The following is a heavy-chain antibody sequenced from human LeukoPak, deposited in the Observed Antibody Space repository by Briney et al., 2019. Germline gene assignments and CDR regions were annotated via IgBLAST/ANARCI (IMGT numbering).Heavy chain of an antibody. CDR2: INPNSGGT. V-gene: IGHV1-2*02. CDR3: ARGPLMTRVPDFDF. Sequence: ASVRVSCKASGYTFTGYYMHWVRQAPGQGLEWMGWINPNSGGTNFAQKFQGRVTMTRDTSISTAYMELTWLRSDDTAVYYCARGPLMTRVPDFDFWGQGTLVTVSS. J-gene: IGHJ4*01. CDR1: GYTFTGYY. D-gene: IGHD4/OR15-4a*01.